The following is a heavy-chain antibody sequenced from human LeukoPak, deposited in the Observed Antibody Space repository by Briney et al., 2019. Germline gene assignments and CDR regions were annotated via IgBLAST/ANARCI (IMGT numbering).Heavy chain of an antibody. CDR3: ARDRAGTQAWVEFDP. CDR1: GFTFGGYA. D-gene: IGHD3-10*01. J-gene: IGHJ5*02. Sequence: GGSLRLSCTASGFTFGGYAMTWVRQAPGKGLEWVSLIYADGTTHYADSVKGRFTISRDNSKNTVYLQMNSVRPEDTAVYYCARDRAGTQAWVEFDPWGQGTLVTVSS. V-gene: IGHV3-66*02. CDR2: IYADGTT.